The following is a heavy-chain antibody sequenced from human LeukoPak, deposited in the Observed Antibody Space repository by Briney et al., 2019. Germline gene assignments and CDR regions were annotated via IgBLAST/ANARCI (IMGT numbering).Heavy chain of an antibody. CDR3: ARVSITGTTGFDP. CDR1: GGTFSSYA. J-gene: IGHJ5*02. D-gene: IGHD1-20*01. CDR2: IIPIFGIA. V-gene: IGHV1-69*04. Sequence: AASVKVSCKASGGTFSSYAISWVRQAPGQGLEWMGRIIPIFGIANYAQKFQGRVTITADKSTSTAYMELSSLRSEDTAVYYCARVSITGTTGFDPWGQGTLVTVSS.